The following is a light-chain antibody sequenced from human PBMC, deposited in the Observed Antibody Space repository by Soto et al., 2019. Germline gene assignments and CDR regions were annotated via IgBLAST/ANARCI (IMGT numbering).Light chain of an antibody. CDR3: QQYNNWPRT. CDR2: GAS. V-gene: IGKV3-15*01. Sequence: EIVMTQSPATLSVSPGERATLSCRASQSVSSNLAWYQQKPGQAPSLLFYGASTSAAGIPARFSGSGSVTEFTLTIGSLQSEDFAVYYCQQYNNWPRTFGQGTKVDIK. CDR1: QSVSSN. J-gene: IGKJ1*01.